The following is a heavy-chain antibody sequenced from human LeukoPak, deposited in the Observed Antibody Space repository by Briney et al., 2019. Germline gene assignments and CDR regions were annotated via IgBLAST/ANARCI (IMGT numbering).Heavy chain of an antibody. V-gene: IGHV3-74*01. Sequence: GGSLRLSCAASGFTFSSYWMHWVRQAPGKGLVWVSRINSDGSSTSYADSVKGRLTISRDNAKNTLYLQMNSLRAEDTAVYYCARDPPWYYDLDYWGQGTLVTVSS. D-gene: IGHD3-3*01. CDR1: GFTFSSYW. CDR3: ARDPPWYYDLDY. J-gene: IGHJ4*02. CDR2: INSDGSST.